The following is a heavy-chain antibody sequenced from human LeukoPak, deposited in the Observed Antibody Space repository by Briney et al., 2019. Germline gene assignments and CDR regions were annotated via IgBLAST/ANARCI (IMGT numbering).Heavy chain of an antibody. CDR2: INSDGSSI. J-gene: IGHJ3*02. CDR3: ARVTPSGKEVVTYPDI. Sequence: GGSLRLSCAASGFTFSTYWMHWVRQAPGKGLVWVSRINSDGSSIIYADSVKGRFTIPRDNAKNTLYLQMNSLRAEGQALYFCARVTPSGKEVVTYPDIWRRGAMVTVSS. CDR1: GFTFSTYW. V-gene: IGHV3-74*01. D-gene: IGHD3-10*01.